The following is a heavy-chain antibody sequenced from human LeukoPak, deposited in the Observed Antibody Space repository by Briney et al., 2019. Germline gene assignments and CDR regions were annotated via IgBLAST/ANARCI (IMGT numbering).Heavy chain of an antibody. CDR3: ARDRTYYDFWSGYYSVNWFDP. V-gene: IGHV1-18*01. CDR2: ISAYNGNT. J-gene: IGHJ5*02. Sequence: GASVKVSCKASGFTFTSYGIGWVRQAPGQGLEWMGWISAYNGNTNYAQKLQGRVTMTTDTSTSTAYMELRSLRSDDTAVYYCARDRTYYDFWSGYYSVNWFDPWGQGTLVTVSS. D-gene: IGHD3-3*01. CDR1: GFTFTSYG.